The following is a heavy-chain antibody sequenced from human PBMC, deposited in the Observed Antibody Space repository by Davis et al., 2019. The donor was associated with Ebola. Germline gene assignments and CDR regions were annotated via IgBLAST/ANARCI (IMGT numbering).Heavy chain of an antibody. CDR1: GFTFDDNA. Sequence: PGGSLRLSCIGSGFTFDDNAMSWVRQPPGKGLEWVGFIRSKAYGGTTEYAASVKGRFSISRDDSKSIAYLQMNSLKTEDTAAYYCSRDYLVSPWGQGTLVTVSS. V-gene: IGHV3-49*04. CDR3: SRDYLVSP. CDR2: IRSKAYGGTT. J-gene: IGHJ5*02. D-gene: IGHD2-8*01.